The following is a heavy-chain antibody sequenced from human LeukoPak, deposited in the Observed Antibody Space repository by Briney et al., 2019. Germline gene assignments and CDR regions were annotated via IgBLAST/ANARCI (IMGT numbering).Heavy chain of an antibody. CDR1: GGTISSYY. D-gene: IGHD6-19*01. CDR3: ARWYSSGWAFDY. Sequence: SETLTLTCTVSGGTISSYYWNWIRQPPGKGLEWIGYIHYSGSTKYNPSLKSRVTISVDTSKNQFSLKLSSVTAADTAVYYCARWYSSGWAFDYWGQGTLVTVSS. CDR2: IHYSGST. J-gene: IGHJ4*02. V-gene: IGHV4-59*08.